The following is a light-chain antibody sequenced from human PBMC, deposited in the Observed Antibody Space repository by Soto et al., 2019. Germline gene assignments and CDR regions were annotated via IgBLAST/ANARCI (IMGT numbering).Light chain of an antibody. J-gene: IGLJ1*01. CDR1: SSNLGAGYD. CDR2: TNT. Sequence: QAVVTQPPSVSGAPGQRVTISCTGGSSNLGAGYDVHWYQRLPGTAPKLLIYTNTNRPSGVPDRFSGSKSGTSASLAITGLQAEDEADYYCQSYDSSLSRYVFGAGTKVTVL. V-gene: IGLV1-40*01. CDR3: QSYDSSLSRYV.